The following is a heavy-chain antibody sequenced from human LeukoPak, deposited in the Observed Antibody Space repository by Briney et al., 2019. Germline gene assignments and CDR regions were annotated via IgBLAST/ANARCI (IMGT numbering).Heavy chain of an antibody. CDR3: ARHLSRYHDIDY. J-gene: IGHJ4*02. V-gene: IGHV4-34*01. CDR2: INHSGST. D-gene: IGHD3-9*01. CDR1: GGSFSGYY. Sequence: SETLSLTCAVYGGSFSGYYWSWIRQPPGKGLEWIGEINHSGSTNYNPSLKSRVTISVDTSKNQFSLKLSSVTAADTAVYYCARHLSRYHDIDYWGQGTLVTVPS.